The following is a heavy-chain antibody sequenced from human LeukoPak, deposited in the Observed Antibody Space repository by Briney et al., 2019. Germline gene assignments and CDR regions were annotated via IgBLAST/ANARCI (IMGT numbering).Heavy chain of an antibody. CDR1: GFTFSSYS. CDR3: ARGGNYDSSGYDGY. Sequence: PGGSLRLSCAASGFTFSSYSMNWVRQAPGKGLEWVSSISSSSSYIYYADSVKGRFTISRDNAKNSLYLQMNSLRAEDTDVYYCARGGNYDSSGYDGYWGQGTLVTVSS. J-gene: IGHJ4*02. V-gene: IGHV3-21*01. D-gene: IGHD3-22*01. CDR2: ISSSSSYI.